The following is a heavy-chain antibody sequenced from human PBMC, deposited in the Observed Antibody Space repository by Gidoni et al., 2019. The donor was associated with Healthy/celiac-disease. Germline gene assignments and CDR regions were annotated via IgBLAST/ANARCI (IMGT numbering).Heavy chain of an antibody. CDR3: ARDLWSGYPNGYYYYGMDV. CDR2: IDWDDDK. V-gene: IGHV2-70*01. D-gene: IGHD3-3*01. J-gene: IGHJ6*02. CDR1: GFSPSTSGMG. Sequence: QVTLRESGPALVKPTQTLTLTCTFSGFSPSTSGMGVSWIRQPPGKALEWLALIDWDDDKYYSTSLKTRLTISKDTSKNQVVLTMTNMDPVDTATYYCARDLWSGYPNGYYYYGMDVWGQGTTVTVSS.